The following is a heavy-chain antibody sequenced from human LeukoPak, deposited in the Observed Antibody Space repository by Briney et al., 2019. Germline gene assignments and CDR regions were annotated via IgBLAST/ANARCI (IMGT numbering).Heavy chain of an antibody. CDR1: GGSFSGYY. CDR2: INHSGST. CDR3: ARHSSGWYGDAFDI. D-gene: IGHD6-19*01. J-gene: IGHJ3*02. V-gene: IGHV4-34*01. Sequence: PSETLSLTCAVYGGSFSGYYWSWIRQPPGKGLEWIGEINHSGSTNYNPSLKSRVTISVDTSKNQFSLKLSSVTAADTAVYYCARHSSGWYGDAFDIWGQGTMVTVSS.